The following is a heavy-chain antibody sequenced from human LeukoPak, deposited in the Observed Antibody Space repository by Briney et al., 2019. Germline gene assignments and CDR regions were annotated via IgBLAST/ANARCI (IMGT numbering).Heavy chain of an antibody. V-gene: IGHV4-61*02. CDR1: GGSISSGNYY. D-gene: IGHD6-19*01. CDR2: IYTSGST. Sequence: SETLSLTCTVSGGSISSGNYYWNWIRQPAGKGLEWIGRIYTSGSTNYNPSLKNRVTISVDTSENQFSLKLSSVTAADTAVYYCAREGQWLYYWGQGTLVTVSS. CDR3: AREGQWLYY. J-gene: IGHJ4*02.